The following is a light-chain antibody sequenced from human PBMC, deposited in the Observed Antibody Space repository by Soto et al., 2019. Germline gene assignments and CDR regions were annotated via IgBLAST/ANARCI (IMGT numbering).Light chain of an antibody. CDR3: AAWDNSLNGHVV. V-gene: IGLV1-44*01. CDR2: GNN. Sequence: QSVLTQPPSASGTPGQRVTISCSGRSSNIGRNTGNWYQQLPGTAPKLLIYGNNQRPSGVPARISGSKSGTSASLAISGLQSEDEADYYCAAWDNSLNGHVVFGGGTKLTVL. CDR1: SSNIGRNT. J-gene: IGLJ2*01.